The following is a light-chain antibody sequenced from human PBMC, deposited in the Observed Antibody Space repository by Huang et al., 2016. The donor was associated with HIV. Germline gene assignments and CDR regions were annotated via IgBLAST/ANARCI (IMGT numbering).Light chain of an antibody. CDR2: WAS. J-gene: IGKJ4*01. CDR3: QQYYSTPLT. V-gene: IGKV4-1*01. Sequence: DIVMTQSPDSLAVSLGERATINCKSSPSVLYSSNNKNYLAWYQQKPGQPPKLLMYWASTRESGVPDRCSGSGSGTDFTLTISSLQAEDVAVYYCQQYYSTPLTFGGGTKVEIK. CDR1: PSVLYSSNNKNY.